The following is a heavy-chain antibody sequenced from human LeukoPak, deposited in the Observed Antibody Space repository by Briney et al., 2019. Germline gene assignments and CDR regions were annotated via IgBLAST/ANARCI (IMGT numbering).Heavy chain of an antibody. J-gene: IGHJ4*02. CDR1: GFTFRRYS. V-gene: IGHV3-48*01. CDR3: ARDEYYDSSGYTS. Sequence: GGALRLSRAASGFTFRRYSMTRGRHAPGEGVELVSYISSSGSTIYYADSVKGRFTISRDNAKNSLYLQMNSLRAEDTAVYYCARDEYYDSSGYTSWGQGTLVTVSS. CDR2: ISSSGSTI. D-gene: IGHD3-22*01.